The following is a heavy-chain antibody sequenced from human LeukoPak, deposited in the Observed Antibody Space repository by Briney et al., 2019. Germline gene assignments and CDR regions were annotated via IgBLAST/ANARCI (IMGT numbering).Heavy chain of an antibody. Sequence: PGGSLRLSCVASGFIFRDFSMTWIRQAPGKGLEWISYISSSSSTIYYADSVKGRFIISRDNAKNSLFLQMNSLRAEDTAVYYCARATVLGGGGNFDYWGQGTLVTVSS. CDR2: ISSSSSTI. CDR3: ARATVLGGGGNFDY. D-gene: IGHD2-8*02. J-gene: IGHJ4*02. CDR1: GFIFRDFS. V-gene: IGHV3-11*04.